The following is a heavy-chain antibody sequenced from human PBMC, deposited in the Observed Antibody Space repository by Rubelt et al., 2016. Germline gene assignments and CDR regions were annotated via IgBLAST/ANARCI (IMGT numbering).Heavy chain of an antibody. CDR3: ARYYYYMDV. Sequence: QVTLRESGPALVKPTQTLTLTCTFSGFSLRTSGMCVSWIRQPPGQALNWLVRIDWDDDKDYSTSLKTRRTISKESSKNQLVLTMTNMDPVDTATYYCARYYYYMDVWGKGTTVTVSS. CDR1: GFSLRTSGMC. CDR2: IDWDDDK. V-gene: IGHV2-70*15. J-gene: IGHJ6*03.